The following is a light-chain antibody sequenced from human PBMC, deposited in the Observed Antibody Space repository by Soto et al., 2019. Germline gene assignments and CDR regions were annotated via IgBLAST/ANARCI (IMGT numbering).Light chain of an antibody. Sequence: VLTQSPDTLSWSPGERATLSFRASQSVSSNYLAWYQQKPGQAPRLLIYGASTRATGIPDRFSGSGSGTDFTLTINRLAPEDFAVYHCQQYGSSPQTFGQGTKVDIK. CDR1: QSVSSNY. V-gene: IGKV3-20*01. J-gene: IGKJ1*01. CDR2: GAS. CDR3: QQYGSSPQT.